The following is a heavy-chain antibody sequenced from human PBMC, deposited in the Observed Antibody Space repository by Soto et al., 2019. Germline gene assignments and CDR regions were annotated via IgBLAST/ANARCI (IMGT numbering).Heavy chain of an antibody. CDR1: GYTFTKYA. D-gene: IGHD6-6*01. J-gene: IGHJ4*02. Sequence: VASVKVSCKASGYTFTKYAMHWVRQAPGQRLEWMGWINAGNGNTKYSQKNQGRVTITRDTSARTAHMELSSLRSEDTAVYYYAGGETEWSSSSFLDYWGRETLFTVSS. CDR3: AGGETEWSSSSFLDY. CDR2: INAGNGNT. V-gene: IGHV1-3*01.